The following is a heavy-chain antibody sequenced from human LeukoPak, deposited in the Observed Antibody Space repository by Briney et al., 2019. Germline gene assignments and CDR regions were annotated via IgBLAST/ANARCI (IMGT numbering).Heavy chain of an antibody. CDR1: GFTFSSYG. CDR3: AKSGYNRFDY. CDR2: ISGSGSGGST. V-gene: IGHV3-23*01. J-gene: IGHJ4*02. D-gene: IGHD5-24*01. Sequence: GGSLRLSCAASGFTFSSYGMSWVRQAPGKGLEWVSNISGSGSGGSTYYADSVKGRFTISRDNSKDTLYLQMNSLRAEDTAVYYCAKSGYNRFDYWGQGTLVTVSS.